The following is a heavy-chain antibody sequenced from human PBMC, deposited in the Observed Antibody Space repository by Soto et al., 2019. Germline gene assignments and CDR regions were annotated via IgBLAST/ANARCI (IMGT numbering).Heavy chain of an antibody. Sequence: GGSLRLSCAASGFTFSSYAMSWVRQAPGKGLEWVSAISGSGGSTYYADSVKGRFTISRDNSKNTLYLQMNSLRAEDTAVYYCAKMGTDCSSTSCYAGYYYYYMDVWGKGTTVTVSS. V-gene: IGHV3-23*01. D-gene: IGHD2-2*01. CDR1: GFTFSSYA. CDR2: ISGSGGST. CDR3: AKMGTDCSSTSCYAGYYYYYMDV. J-gene: IGHJ6*03.